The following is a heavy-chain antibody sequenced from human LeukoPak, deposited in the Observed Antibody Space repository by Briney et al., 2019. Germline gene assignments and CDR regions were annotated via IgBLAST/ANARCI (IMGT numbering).Heavy chain of an antibody. V-gene: IGHV1-69*04. CDR3: ARYHAGKFGMDV. D-gene: IGHD1-14*01. CDR2: IIPILGIA. CDR1: GGTFSSYA. Sequence: ASVKVSCKASGGTFSSYAISWVRQAPGQGLEWMGRIIPILGIAIYAQKFQGRVTITADKSTSTAYMELSSLRSEDTAVYYCARYHAGKFGMDVWGQGTTVTVSS. J-gene: IGHJ6*02.